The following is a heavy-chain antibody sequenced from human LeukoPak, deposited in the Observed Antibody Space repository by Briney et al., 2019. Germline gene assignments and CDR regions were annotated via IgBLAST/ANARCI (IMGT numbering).Heavy chain of an antibody. CDR3: ARERDYGGNWDYFDY. CDR2: ISSTSSYI. D-gene: IGHD4-23*01. CDR1: GFTFTAYT. Sequence: PGGSLRLSCAASGFTFTAYTMNWVRQAPGKGLEWVSSISSTSSYIYYADSVRGRFTISRDNPKNSLYLQMNSLRAEDTAVYYCARERDYGGNWDYFDYWGQGTLLAVSS. J-gene: IGHJ4*02. V-gene: IGHV3-21*01.